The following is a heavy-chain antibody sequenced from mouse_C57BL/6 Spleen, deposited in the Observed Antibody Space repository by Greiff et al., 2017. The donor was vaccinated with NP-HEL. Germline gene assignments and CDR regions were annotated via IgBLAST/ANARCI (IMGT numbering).Heavy chain of an antibody. CDR1: GYAFSSYW. CDR2: IYPGDGDT. D-gene: IGHD1-1*01. V-gene: IGHV1-80*01. CDR3: ARWDDYGWYFDV. Sequence: QVQLQQSGAELVKPGASVKISCKASGYAFSSYWMNWVKQRPGKGLEWIGQIYPGDGDTNYNGKFKGKATLTADKSSSTAYMQLSSLTSEDSAVYFCARWDDYGWYFDVWGTGTTVTVSS. J-gene: IGHJ1*03.